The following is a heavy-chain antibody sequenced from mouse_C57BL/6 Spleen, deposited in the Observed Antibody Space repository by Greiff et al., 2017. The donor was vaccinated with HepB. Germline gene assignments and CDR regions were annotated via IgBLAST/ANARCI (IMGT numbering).Heavy chain of an antibody. CDR2: ISSGSSTI. D-gene: IGHD1-2*01. CDR3: ARAAGPYYYAMDY. Sequence: DVKLVESGGGLVKPGGSLKLSCAASGFTFSDYGMHWVRQAPEKGLEWVAYISSGSSTIYYVDTVKGRFTISRDNAKNTLFLQMTSLRSEDTAMYYCARAAGPYYYAMDYWGQGTSVTVSS. J-gene: IGHJ4*01. V-gene: IGHV5-17*01. CDR1: GFTFSDYG.